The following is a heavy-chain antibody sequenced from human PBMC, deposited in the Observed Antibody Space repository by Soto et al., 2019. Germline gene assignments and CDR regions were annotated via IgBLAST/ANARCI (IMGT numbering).Heavy chain of an antibody. Sequence: SETLSLTCTVSGASISSGAYYWGWIRKPPGKGLEWIGYIYYSGSTDYNPSLKSRVTISIDTSKNQFSLKLSSVTAADTAVYYCARHLSTTVAPLPFDYWGQGTLVTVSS. V-gene: IGHV4-61*05. J-gene: IGHJ4*02. CDR2: IYYSGST. CDR3: ARHLSTTVAPLPFDY. CDR1: GASISSGAYY. D-gene: IGHD1-1*01.